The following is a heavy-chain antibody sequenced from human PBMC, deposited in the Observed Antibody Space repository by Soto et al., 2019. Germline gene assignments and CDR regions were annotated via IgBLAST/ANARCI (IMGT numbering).Heavy chain of an antibody. CDR1: GFTFSGSA. CDR3: TSPYCSSSSCYYYYGMDV. Sequence: GGSLRLSCAASGFTFSGSAMHWVRQASGKGLEWVGRIRSKANSYATAYAASVKGRFTISRDDSKNTAYLQMNSLKNEDTAVYYCTSPYCSSSSCYYYYGMDVWGQGTTVTVSS. V-gene: IGHV3-73*01. D-gene: IGHD2-2*01. J-gene: IGHJ6*02. CDR2: IRSKANSYAT.